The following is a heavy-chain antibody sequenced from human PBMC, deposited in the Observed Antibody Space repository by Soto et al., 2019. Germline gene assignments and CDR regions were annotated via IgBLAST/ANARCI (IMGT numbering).Heavy chain of an antibody. CDR1: GGSLSDYF. CDR2: INHLGSI. J-gene: IGHJ6*03. D-gene: IGHD2-21*01. Sequence: SETLSLTCVVSGGSLSDYFWSWIRQPPGMALEWIGEINHLGSINYNPSLKSRVTMSVDTSKDQFSLTLNSVTAADTVTYYCARGGISHWAYFYYMDVWDRGTTVTVSS. V-gene: IGHV4-34*01. CDR3: ARGGISHWAYFYYMDV.